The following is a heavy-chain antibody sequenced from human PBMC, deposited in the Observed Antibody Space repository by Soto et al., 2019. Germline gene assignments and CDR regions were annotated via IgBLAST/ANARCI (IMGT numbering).Heavy chain of an antibody. CDR3: ARENYYGSGSYYATYAFDI. D-gene: IGHD3-10*01. CDR1: GYTFTSYA. V-gene: IGHV1-3*01. J-gene: IGHJ3*02. CDR2: INAGNGNT. Sequence: QVQLVQSGAEVKKPGASVKVSCKASGYTFTSYAMHWVRQAPGQRLEWMGWINAGNGNTKYSQKFQGRVTITRDTSASTAYMELGSLRSEDTAVYYCARENYYGSGSYYATYAFDIWGQGTMVTVSS.